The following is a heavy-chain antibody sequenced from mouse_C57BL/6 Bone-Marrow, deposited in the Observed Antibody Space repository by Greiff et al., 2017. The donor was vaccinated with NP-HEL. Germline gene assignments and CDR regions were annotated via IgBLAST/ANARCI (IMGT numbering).Heavy chain of an antibody. CDR3: ARDGDFY. D-gene: IGHD3-3*01. V-gene: IGHV1-26*01. Sequence: EVQLQQSGPELVKPGASVKISCKASGYTFTDYYMNWVKQSHGKSLEWIGDINPNNGGTSYNQKFKGKATLTVDKSSSTAYMGLRSLTSEDSAVYYCARDGDFYWGQGTLVTVSA. J-gene: IGHJ3*01. CDR1: GYTFTDYY. CDR2: INPNNGGT.